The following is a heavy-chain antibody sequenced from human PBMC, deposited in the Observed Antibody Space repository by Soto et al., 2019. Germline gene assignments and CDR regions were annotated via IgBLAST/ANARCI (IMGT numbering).Heavy chain of an antibody. D-gene: IGHD5-18*01. CDR3: ARDASLSVGDPAPFDN. CDR2: ISAYNGNT. CDR1: DYTFSSYG. J-gene: IGHJ4*02. V-gene: IGHV1-18*01. Sequence: ASVKVSCKASDYTFSSYGFSWVRQAPGQGLEWMGWISAYNGNTNYSQKFQDRVTMTTDTSTRTAYMEVRSLRSDDTAVYYCARDASLSVGDPAPFDNWGQGTRVTVSS.